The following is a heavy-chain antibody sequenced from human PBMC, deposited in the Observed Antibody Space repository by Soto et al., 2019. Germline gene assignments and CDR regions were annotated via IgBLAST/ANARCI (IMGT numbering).Heavy chain of an antibody. CDR2: LIHGGST. CDR1: NSSLGAFH. V-gene: IGHV4-34*12. D-gene: IGHD3-10*02. CDR3: ARSPLSYDYVRQTWREVGDSFDV. Sequence: PWETLSLTCAIYNSSLGAFHWTWIRQPPGKGLEWIGELIHGGSTNYNPSLKSRVTFSLDTSKSQFSLHVMSVTAADTAVYYCARSPLSYDYVRQTWREVGDSFDVWGRGTSVTVSS. J-gene: IGHJ3*01.